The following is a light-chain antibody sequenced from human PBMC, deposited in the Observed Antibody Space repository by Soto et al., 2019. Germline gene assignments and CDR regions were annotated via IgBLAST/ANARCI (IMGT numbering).Light chain of an antibody. Sequence: EIVMTQSPATLSVSPGERATISCRASQSVSSNLAWYQQKPGQAPRLLIYGASTRATGIPARFSGSGSGTEFTLTISSLQSEEFAVYYCHQYNNGPPITFGQGTRLETK. V-gene: IGKV3D-15*01. CDR2: GAS. CDR1: QSVSSN. CDR3: HQYNNGPPIT. J-gene: IGKJ5*01.